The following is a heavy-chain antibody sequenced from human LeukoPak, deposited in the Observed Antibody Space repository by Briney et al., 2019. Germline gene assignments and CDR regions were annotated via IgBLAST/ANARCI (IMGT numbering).Heavy chain of an antibody. CDR2: ISYDGSNK. V-gene: IGHV3-30*18. Sequence: GGSLRLSCAASGFTFSSYGMHWVRQAPGKGLEWVAVISYDGSNKYYADSVKGRFTISRDNSKNTLYLQMNSLRAEDTAVYYCAKIGWEPQDYWGQGTLVTVSS. D-gene: IGHD1-26*01. CDR1: GFTFSSYG. J-gene: IGHJ4*02. CDR3: AKIGWEPQDY.